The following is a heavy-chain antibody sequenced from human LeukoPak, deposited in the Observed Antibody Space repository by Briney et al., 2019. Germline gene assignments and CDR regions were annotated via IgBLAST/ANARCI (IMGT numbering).Heavy chain of an antibody. V-gene: IGHV4-61*02. CDR1: GGSISSGSYH. CDR2: IYTSGST. CDR3: SRVYCGGDCYQFDP. D-gene: IGHD2-21*02. J-gene: IGHJ5*02. Sequence: SETLSLTCTVSGGSISSGSYHWNWIRQPAGKGLEWIGRIYTSGSTNYNPSLKSRVTISVGTSRNQFSLKLSSVTAADTAVYYCSRVYCGGDCYQFDPWGQGTLVTVSS.